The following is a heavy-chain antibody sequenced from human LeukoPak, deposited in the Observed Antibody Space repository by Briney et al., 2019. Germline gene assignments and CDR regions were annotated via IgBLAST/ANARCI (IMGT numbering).Heavy chain of an antibody. CDR3: ARDGGFWSSYSRYNWFDL. V-gene: IGHV1-2*02. D-gene: IGHD3-3*01. Sequence: GASVKLSCKATGYTVTSYGISWVRQAHGQGLEWMGWINPNSGGTIYAREFQGRVTTTRDTSISTADMELSRLRSDVTAVYYCARDGGFWSSYSRYNWFDLWGQGTLVTVSS. CDR2: INPNSGGT. J-gene: IGHJ5*02. CDR1: GYTVTSYG.